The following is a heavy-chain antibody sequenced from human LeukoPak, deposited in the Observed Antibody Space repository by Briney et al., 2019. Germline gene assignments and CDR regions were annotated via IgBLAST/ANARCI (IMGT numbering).Heavy chain of an antibody. CDR1: GYTFTSYA. V-gene: IGHV7-4-1*02. CDR3: AAERPGKDTAMVTPYYYYYMDV. CDR2: INTNTGNP. D-gene: IGHD5-18*01. J-gene: IGHJ6*03. Sequence: ASVKVSCKASGYTFTSYAMNWVRQAPGQGLEWMGWINTNTGNPTYAQGFTGRFVFSLDTSVSTAYLQISSLKAEDTAVYYCAAERPGKDTAMVTPYYYYYMDVWGKGTTVTISS.